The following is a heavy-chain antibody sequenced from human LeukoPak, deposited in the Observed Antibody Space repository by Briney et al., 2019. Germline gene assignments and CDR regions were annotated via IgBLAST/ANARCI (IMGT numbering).Heavy chain of an antibody. CDR3: VRGTGY. CDR1: GFTFSTYV. V-gene: IGHV3-64D*06. CDR2: ISSNGDNT. J-gene: IGHJ4*02. Sequence: SRGSLRLSCSVSGFTFSTYVMHWVRQAPGKGLEYVSAISSNGDNTYYADSVKGRFTISRDNSKNTLYLQMSSLRPDDTAVYFCVRGTGYWGQGTLVTVSS.